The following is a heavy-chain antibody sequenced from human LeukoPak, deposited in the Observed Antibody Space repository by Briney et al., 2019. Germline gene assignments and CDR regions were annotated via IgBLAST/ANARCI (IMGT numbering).Heavy chain of an antibody. V-gene: IGHV3-23*01. CDR2: IRGGGT. J-gene: IGHJ4*02. CDR3: AKYGRSSTPGY. Sequence: GGSLRLSCAVSGLTFSSYAMSWVRQAPGKGLQWVSSIRGGGTYYADSVKGRFTISRDNSKNTLFLQMNSLRAEDTAVYYCAKYGRSSTPGYWGQGTLVTVSS. CDR1: GLTFSSYA. D-gene: IGHD2-2*01.